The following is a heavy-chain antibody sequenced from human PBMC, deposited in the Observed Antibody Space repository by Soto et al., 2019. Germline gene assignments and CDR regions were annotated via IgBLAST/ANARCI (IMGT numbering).Heavy chain of an antibody. CDR3: AHRGYMYGNWDHGYFDY. J-gene: IGHJ4*02. CDR1: GFSLTTSGVG. V-gene: IGHV2-5*02. Sequence: QITLKESGPTRVRPTQTLALTCTFSGFSLTTSGVGVGWIRKTPGKALEWLAVIYWDDDKRYSPSLKSRLTPTKDTSKNQVVLTMADMDPVDTATYFCAHRGYMYGNWDHGYFDYWGQGTLVTVSS. CDR2: IYWDDDK. D-gene: IGHD5-18*01.